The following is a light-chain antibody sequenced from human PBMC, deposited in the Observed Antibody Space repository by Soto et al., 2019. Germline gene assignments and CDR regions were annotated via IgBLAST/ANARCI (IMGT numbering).Light chain of an antibody. V-gene: IGKV3-15*01. J-gene: IGKJ4*01. CDR1: QSVRSN. CDR2: GAS. Sequence: EIVLTQSPATLSVSPGERATLSCRASQSVRSNLAWYQQKPGQGPRLLIFGASTRATNIPARFSGSGSGTEFTLTISSLQSEDFAVYYRQQYINWPPLTFGGGTKVDIK. CDR3: QQYINWPPLT.